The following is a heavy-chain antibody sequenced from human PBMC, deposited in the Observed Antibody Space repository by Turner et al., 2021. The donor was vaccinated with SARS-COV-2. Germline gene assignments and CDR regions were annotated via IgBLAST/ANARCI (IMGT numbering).Heavy chain of an antibody. CDR2: INYNGDYT. V-gene: IGHV3-23*01. CDR1: GFMFANYD. J-gene: IGHJ3*02. CDR3: AGWLAPTNDAFEI. Sequence: EVQLLESGGGLVQPGGSLRLACAASGFMFANYDMSWVRQVPGQGLEYVSSINYNGDYTFYADSVKGRFSISRDNSDNTLYLQMNSLRADDSAKYYCAGWLAPTNDAFEIWGQGTMVTVSS. D-gene: IGHD6-19*01.